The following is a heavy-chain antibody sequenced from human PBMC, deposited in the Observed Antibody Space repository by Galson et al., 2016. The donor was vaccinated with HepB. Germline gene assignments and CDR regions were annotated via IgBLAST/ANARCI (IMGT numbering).Heavy chain of an antibody. CDR1: GDSITSNSW. J-gene: IGHJ4*02. CDR2: IYHSGDT. CDR3: TRWGTY. V-gene: IGHV4/OR15-8*01. Sequence: ETLSLTCVVSGDSITSNSWWTWVRQPPGQGLEFIAEIYHSGDTNYKPSLKSRVTLSVDTSKNQFSLKLSSLTAADTAVYYCTRWGTYWCQGALVTVSS. D-gene: IGHD7-27*01.